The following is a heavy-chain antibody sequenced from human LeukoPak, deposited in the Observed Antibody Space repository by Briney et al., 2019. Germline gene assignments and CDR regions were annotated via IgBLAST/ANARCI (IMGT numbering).Heavy chain of an antibody. V-gene: IGHV3-48*03. Sequence: GGSLRLSCAASGFTFSSYEMNWVRQAPGKGLEWLSYISNSGSAIYYADSVKGQFSMSRDNAKNSLYLQMSSLRAEDTAVYYCARDLRGFPYYYYYMDVWGKGTTVTVSS. J-gene: IGHJ6*03. CDR3: ARDLRGFPYYYYYMDV. CDR1: GFTFSSYE. CDR2: ISNSGSAI.